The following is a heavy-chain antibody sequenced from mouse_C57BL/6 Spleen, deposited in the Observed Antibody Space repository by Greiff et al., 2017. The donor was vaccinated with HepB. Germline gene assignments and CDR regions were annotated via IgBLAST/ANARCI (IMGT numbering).Heavy chain of an antibody. J-gene: IGHJ4*01. D-gene: IGHD1-1*01. V-gene: IGHV1-7*01. CDR3: ARATTVVATGAMDY. CDR2: INPSSGYT. Sequence: QVQLKDSGAELAKPGASVKLSCKASGYTFTSYWMHWVKQRPGQGLEWIGYINPSSGYTKYNQKFKDKATVTADKSSSTAYMQLSSLTYEDPAVYYCARATTVVATGAMDYWGQGTSVTVSS. CDR1: GYTFTSYW.